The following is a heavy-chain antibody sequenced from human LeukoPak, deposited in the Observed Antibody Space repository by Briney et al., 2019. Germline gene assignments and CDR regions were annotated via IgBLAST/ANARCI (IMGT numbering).Heavy chain of an antibody. D-gene: IGHD6-19*01. CDR1: GGSISSGGYY. CDR2: INHSGST. Sequence: SETLSLTCAVSGGSISSGGYYWSWIRQPPGKGLEWIGEINHSGSTNYNPSLKSRVTISVDTSKNQFSLKLSSVTAADTAVYYCARGGIAVADDWGQGTLVTVSS. J-gene: IGHJ4*02. V-gene: IGHV4-34*01. CDR3: ARGGIAVADD.